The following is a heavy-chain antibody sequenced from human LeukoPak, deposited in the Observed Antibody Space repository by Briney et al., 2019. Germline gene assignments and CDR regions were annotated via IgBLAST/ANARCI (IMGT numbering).Heavy chain of an antibody. V-gene: IGHV3-21*01. D-gene: IGHD5-18*01. Sequence: GGSLRLSCAASGFTFSSYSMNWVRQAPGKGLEWVSSTSSSGSYIYYADSVKGRFTISRDNAKNSLSLQMNSLRAEDTAVYYCARAPSSGSGDYFFDSWGQGTLVTVSS. CDR1: GFTFSSYS. CDR2: TSSSGSYI. CDR3: ARAPSSGSGDYFFDS. J-gene: IGHJ4*02.